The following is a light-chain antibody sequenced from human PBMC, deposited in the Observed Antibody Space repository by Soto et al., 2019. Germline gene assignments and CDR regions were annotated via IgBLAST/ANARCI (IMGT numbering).Light chain of an antibody. J-gene: IGKJ1*01. CDR1: QSVSSN. Sequence: EIVMTQSPATLSVSPGERATLSCRASQSVSSNLAWYLQKPGLPPRLLIYGASTGATGIPARFSGSGSGTEFTLTISSPQSEDFAVYYCQQYNNWPRTFGQGTKVEIK. CDR3: QQYNNWPRT. CDR2: GAS. V-gene: IGKV3-15*01.